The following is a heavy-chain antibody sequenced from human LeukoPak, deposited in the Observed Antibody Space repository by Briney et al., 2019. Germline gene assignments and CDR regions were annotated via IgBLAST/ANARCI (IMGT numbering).Heavy chain of an antibody. D-gene: IGHD5-18*01. Sequence: ASVTVSCKASGGTFNNYAINWVRQAPGQGLEWMGGIIPIFGSSNYAQKFQGRVTITADESTTTAYMELSSLRSEDTAVYYCARVTHTELSTWFDPWGQGTLVTVSS. CDR3: ARVTHTELSTWFDP. CDR2: IIPIFGSS. V-gene: IGHV1-69*13. J-gene: IGHJ5*02. CDR1: GGTFNNYA.